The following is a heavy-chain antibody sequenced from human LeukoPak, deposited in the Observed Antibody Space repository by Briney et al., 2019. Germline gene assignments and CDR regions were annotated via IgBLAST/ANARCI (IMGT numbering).Heavy chain of an antibody. CDR3: ARRRLWFGDKARYFDY. CDR1: GGSFSGYY. D-gene: IGHD3-10*01. V-gene: IGHV4-34*01. Sequence: SETLSLTCAVYGGSFSGYYWNWIRQPPGKGLEWIGEINHSGSTNYNPSLKSRVTISVDTSKNQFSLKLSSVTAADTAVYYCARRRLWFGDKARYFDYWGQGTLVTVSS. CDR2: INHSGST. J-gene: IGHJ4*02.